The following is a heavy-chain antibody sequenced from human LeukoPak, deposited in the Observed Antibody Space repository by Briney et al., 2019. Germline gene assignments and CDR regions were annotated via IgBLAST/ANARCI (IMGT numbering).Heavy chain of an antibody. J-gene: IGHJ4*02. D-gene: IGHD3-16*02. Sequence: GGSLRLSCAASGFTFSSYNMNWVRQAPGKGPEWVSYISSSSNTIYYADSVKGRFTISRDNAKNSLYLQMNSLRAEDTAVYYCARAHHRRVYDYVWGSYPYWGQGTLVTVSS. CDR1: GFTFSSYN. CDR2: ISSSSNTI. CDR3: ARAHHRRVYDYVWGSYPY. V-gene: IGHV3-48*04.